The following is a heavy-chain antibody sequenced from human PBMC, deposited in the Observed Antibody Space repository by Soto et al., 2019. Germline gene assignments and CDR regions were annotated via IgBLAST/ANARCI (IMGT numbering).Heavy chain of an antibody. J-gene: IGHJ4*02. CDR2: ISGSGGST. D-gene: IGHD2-8*01. CDR3: AKSIGFIVLMVYAATIDY. CDR1: GFTFSSYA. Sequence: PGGSLRLSCAASGFTFSSYAMSWVRQAPGKGLEWVSAISGSGGSTYYADSVKGRFTISRDNSKNTLYLQMNSLRAEDTAVYYCAKSIGFIVLMVYAATIDYWGQGTLVTVSS. V-gene: IGHV3-23*01.